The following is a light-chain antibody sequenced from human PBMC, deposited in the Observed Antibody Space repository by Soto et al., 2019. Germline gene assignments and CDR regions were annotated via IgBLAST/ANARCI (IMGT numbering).Light chain of an antibody. V-gene: IGKV1D-12*01. Sequence: DIQTTQSPSSVSAFVGNRVTITCGASQGVADWLAWFQQKPGKAPKLLIYPASTLKSGVPSRFSGRVSGTEGTITINSLKNEDGATYFCQQAHSFTITFGQGTRLEIK. J-gene: IGKJ5*01. CDR3: QQAHSFTIT. CDR1: QGVADW. CDR2: PAS.